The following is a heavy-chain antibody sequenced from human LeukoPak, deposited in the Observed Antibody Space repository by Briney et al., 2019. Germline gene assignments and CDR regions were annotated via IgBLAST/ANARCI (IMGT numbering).Heavy chain of an antibody. CDR2: IYYSGST. CDR3: ASVQVWDNYLDY. CDR1: PDSISSSAYY. J-gene: IGHJ4*02. V-gene: IGHV4-39*07. Sequence: SETLSLTCTVSPDSISSSAYYWGWIRQPPGKGLEWIGNIYYSGSTYYNPSLKSRVTISVDTSKNQFSLKLKFLTAADTAVYYCASVQVWDNYLDYWGQGTLVTVSS. D-gene: IGHD1-26*01.